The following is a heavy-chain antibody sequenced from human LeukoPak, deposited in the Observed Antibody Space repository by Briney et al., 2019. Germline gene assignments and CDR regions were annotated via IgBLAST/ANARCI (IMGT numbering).Heavy chain of an antibody. D-gene: IGHD3-22*01. CDR2: IYHSGST. CDR3: ARRVDYYDSSGYVGAFDI. V-gene: IGHV4-38-2*01. Sequence: SETLSLTCAVSGYSISSGHYWGWIRQPPGKGLEWIGSIYHSGSTYYNPSLKSRVTISVDTSKNQFSLKLSSVTAADTAVYYCARRVDYYDSSGYVGAFDIWGQGTMVTVSS. CDR1: GYSISSGHY. J-gene: IGHJ3*02.